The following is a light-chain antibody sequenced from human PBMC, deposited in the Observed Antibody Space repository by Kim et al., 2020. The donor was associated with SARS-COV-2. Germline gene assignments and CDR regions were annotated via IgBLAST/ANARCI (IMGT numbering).Light chain of an antibody. CDR1: SSDVGGYNY. J-gene: IGLJ2*01. Sequence: QSITLSCTGTSSDVGGYNYVSWYQQHPGNAPKLIIYAVSNRPSGFSNRFSGSKSGNTASLTISGLQAEDEADYYCSSYTSSSSVVFCGGTQLTVL. CDR3: SSYTSSSSVV. CDR2: AVS. V-gene: IGLV2-14*03.